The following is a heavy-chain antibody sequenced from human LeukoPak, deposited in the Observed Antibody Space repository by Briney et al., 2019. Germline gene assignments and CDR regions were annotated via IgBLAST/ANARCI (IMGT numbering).Heavy chain of an antibody. Sequence: PSETLSLTCAVYGGSFSGYYWSWIRQPPGKGLEWIGEINHSGSTNYNPSLKSRVTISVDTSKNQFSLKLSSVTAADTAVYYCARDFFAGGEGGKIWLPDYWGQGTLVTVSS. CDR3: ARDFFAGGEGGKIWLPDY. CDR2: INHSGST. CDR1: GGSFSGYY. J-gene: IGHJ4*02. V-gene: IGHV4-34*01. D-gene: IGHD3-9*01.